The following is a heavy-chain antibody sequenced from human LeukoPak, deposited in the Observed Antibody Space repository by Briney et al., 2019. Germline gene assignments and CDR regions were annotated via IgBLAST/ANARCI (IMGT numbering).Heavy chain of an antibody. CDR2: ISSSSSYI. J-gene: IGHJ4*02. CDR3: AKLWGRHVWSFDY. CDR1: GFTFSSYS. D-gene: IGHD3-16*01. V-gene: IGHV3-21*04. Sequence: PGGSLRLSCAASGFTFSSYSMNWVRQAPGKGLEWVSSISSSSSYIYYADSVKGRFTISRDNAKNSLYLQMNSLRAEDTAIYYCAKLWGRHVWSFDYWGQGALVTVSS.